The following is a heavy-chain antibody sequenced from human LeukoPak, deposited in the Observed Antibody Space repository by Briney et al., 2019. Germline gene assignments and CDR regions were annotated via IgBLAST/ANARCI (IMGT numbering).Heavy chain of an antibody. CDR3: AGRGCIGGTCYGY. V-gene: IGHV5-51*01. J-gene: IGHJ4*02. CDR2: IHPGDSDT. D-gene: IGHD2-15*01. Sequence: GESLKISWTGSGNSFSYNWNGWVRPTPGKGQGLGRIIHPGDSDTQYSPSYQGQVTNSADKTISNAYLQGNSQGASDTAMHYFAGRGCIGGTCYGYWGQGTLVTVS. CDR1: GNSFSYNW.